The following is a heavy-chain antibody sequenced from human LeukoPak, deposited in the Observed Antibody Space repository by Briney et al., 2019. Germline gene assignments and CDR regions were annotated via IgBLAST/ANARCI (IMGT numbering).Heavy chain of an antibody. Sequence: PSETLSLTCTVSGGSISSHYWSWIRQPPGKGLEWIGYIYYSGSTNYNPSLKSRVTISVDTSKNQFSLKLSSVTAADTAVYYCARTYYDFWSVEGPNYYYYMDVWGKGTTVTVSS. D-gene: IGHD3-3*01. V-gene: IGHV4-59*11. J-gene: IGHJ6*03. CDR1: GGSISSHY. CDR3: ARTYYDFWSVEGPNYYYYMDV. CDR2: IYYSGST.